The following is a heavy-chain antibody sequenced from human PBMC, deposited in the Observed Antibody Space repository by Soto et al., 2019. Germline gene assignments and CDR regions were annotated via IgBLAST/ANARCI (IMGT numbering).Heavy chain of an antibody. D-gene: IGHD2-2*02. CDR1: GGTFSSYT. V-gene: IGHV1-69*04. CDR2: IIPILGIA. CDR3: ARDHCSSTSCYTWYYYYYGMDV. J-gene: IGHJ6*02. Sequence: SVKVSCKASGGTFSSYTISWARQAPGQGLEWMGRIIPILGIANYAQKFQGRVTITADKSTSTAYMELSSLRSEDTAVYYCARDHCSSTSCYTWYYYYYGMDVWGQGTTVTGSS.